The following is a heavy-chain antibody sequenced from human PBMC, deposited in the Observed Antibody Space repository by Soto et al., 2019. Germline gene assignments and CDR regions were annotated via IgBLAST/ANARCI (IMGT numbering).Heavy chain of an antibody. J-gene: IGHJ6*02. V-gene: IGHV4-39*01. CDR3: ASGDCSGGSCSIYYYYYGMDV. Sequence: QLQLQESGPGLVRPSEILSLTCTVSGGSISSSTYYWGWIRQPPGKGLEWIGISYYSGSTYYNPSLQSRVAISVDTSKNQFSLKLSSVTAADTAVYYCASGDCSGGSCSIYYYYYGMDVWGQGTTVTVSS. CDR1: GGSISSSTYY. CDR2: SYYSGST. D-gene: IGHD2-15*01.